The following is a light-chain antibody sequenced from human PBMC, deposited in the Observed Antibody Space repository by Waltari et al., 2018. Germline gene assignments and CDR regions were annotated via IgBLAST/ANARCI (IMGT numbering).Light chain of an antibody. J-gene: IGLJ2*01. V-gene: IGLV3-21*02. CDR2: DDD. CDR1: HSGTKA. Sequence: SYVLTQLSPMAVTPGQTARICCGGRHSGTKAVHWYQRKARQAPLLVLHDDDTWPPGIPDRFSGTNSGDTATLTISGVEAEDEADYFCQVWDSHTVVFGGGTNLTVL. CDR3: QVWDSHTVV.